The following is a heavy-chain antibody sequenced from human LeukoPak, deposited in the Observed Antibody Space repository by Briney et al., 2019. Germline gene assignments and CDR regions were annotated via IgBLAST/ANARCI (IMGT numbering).Heavy chain of an antibody. CDR3: AHTGIMITFGGVIH. D-gene: IGHD3-16*02. CDR2: IYWNDDK. V-gene: IGHV2-5*01. Sequence: SGPTRVKPTQTLTLTCTFSGFSLSTSGVGVGWIRQPPGKALEWLALIYWNDDKRYSPSLKSRLTITKDTAKNQVVLTMTNMDPVDTATYYCAHTGIMITFGGVIHWGQGTLVTVSS. CDR1: GFSLSTSGVG. J-gene: IGHJ4*02.